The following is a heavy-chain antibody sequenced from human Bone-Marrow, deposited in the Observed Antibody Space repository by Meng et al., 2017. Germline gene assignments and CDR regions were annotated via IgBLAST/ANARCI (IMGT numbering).Heavy chain of an antibody. J-gene: IGHJ4*02. D-gene: IGHD6-6*01. CDR1: GFTFSNYW. Sequence: GGSLRLSCAASGFTFSNYWMTWVRQAPGEGLEWVANIKADGSERFYVGSVKGRFTISRDNAMNSLYLQMNSLRAEDTALYYCAMGWGSSRAFDFWGQGTLVTVS. CDR3: AMGWGSSRAFDF. CDR2: IKADGSER. V-gene: IGHV3-7*01.